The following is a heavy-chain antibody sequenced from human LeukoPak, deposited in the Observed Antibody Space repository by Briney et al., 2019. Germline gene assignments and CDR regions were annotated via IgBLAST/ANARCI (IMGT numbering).Heavy chain of an antibody. D-gene: IGHD4-11*01. J-gene: IGHJ4*02. CDR3: ARATAADYRGYFDY. CDR1: GGSISITSYY. V-gene: IGHV4-39*07. CDR2: IYHSGST. Sequence: SETLSLTCTVSGGSISITSYYWGWIRQPPGKGLEWIGSIYHSGSTYYNPSLKSRVTISVDTSKNQFSLKLSSVTAADTAVYYCARATAADYRGYFDYWGQGTLVTVSS.